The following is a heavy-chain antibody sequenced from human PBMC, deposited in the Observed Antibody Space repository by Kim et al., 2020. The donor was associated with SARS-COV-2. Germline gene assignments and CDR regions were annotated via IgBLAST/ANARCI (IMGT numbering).Heavy chain of an antibody. D-gene: IGHD3-10*01. J-gene: IGHJ4*02. V-gene: IGHV1-24*01. CDR3: ATDEPERLWFGC. Sequence: YAQTYQGRVTMTEDTSTDTAYMQLSSLRSEDTAVYYCATDEPERLWFGCWGQGTLVTVSS.